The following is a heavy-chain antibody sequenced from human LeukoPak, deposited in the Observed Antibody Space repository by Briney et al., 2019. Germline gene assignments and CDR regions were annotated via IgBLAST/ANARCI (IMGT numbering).Heavy chain of an antibody. CDR1: GFTVSSSF. D-gene: IGHD2-21*01. J-gene: IGHJ4*02. CDR3: AREVISTPSYSDY. V-gene: IGHV3-53*01. Sequence: GGSLRLSCAASGFTVSSSFIYWVRRAPGKGLEWVSFIHRDDKTYYADSVKGRFTMSRDSSKNTLYLQMNSLGADDTAVYYCAREVISTPSYSDYWGQGILVTVSS. CDR2: IHRDDKT.